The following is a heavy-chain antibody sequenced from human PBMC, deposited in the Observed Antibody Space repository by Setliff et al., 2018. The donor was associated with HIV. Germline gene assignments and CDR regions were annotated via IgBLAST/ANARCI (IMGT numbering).Heavy chain of an antibody. CDR3: ARGRWLQSFDY. Sequence: ASVKVSCKASGYTFTGYYIHWVRQAPGQGLEWMGRIIPSSGGTNFAQKFQGRVTMTRDTSISTAYMELSRLRSDDTAVYYCARGRWLQSFDYWGQGTLVTVSS. CDR2: IIPSSGGT. V-gene: IGHV1-2*06. J-gene: IGHJ4*02. CDR1: GYTFTGYY. D-gene: IGHD5-12*01.